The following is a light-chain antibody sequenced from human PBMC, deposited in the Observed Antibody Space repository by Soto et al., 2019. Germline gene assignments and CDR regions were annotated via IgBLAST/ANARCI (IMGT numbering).Light chain of an antibody. J-gene: IGKJ1*01. V-gene: IGKV3-15*01. CDR1: QRISSN. CDR3: QQYNDWPTWT. Sequence: EIVMTQSPATLSVSPGERATLSCRASQRISSNLAWYQQKPGQAPRLLISAASTRATGVPARFSGSGSGTEFTLTISSLQSEDCAAYYCQQYNDWPTWTFGQGTKVEIK. CDR2: AAS.